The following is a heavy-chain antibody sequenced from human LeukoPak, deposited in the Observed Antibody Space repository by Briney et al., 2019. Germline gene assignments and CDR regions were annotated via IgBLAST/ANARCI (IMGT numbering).Heavy chain of an antibody. CDR1: GYTFTGYY. CDR2: IIPIFGTA. V-gene: IGHV1-69*13. D-gene: IGHD3-22*01. CDR3: ARDAYYSGYWFGAFDI. J-gene: IGHJ3*02. Sequence: GASVKVSCKASGYTFTGYYMHWVRQAPGQGLEWMGGIIPIFGTANYAQKFQGRVTITADESTSTAYMELSSLRSEDTAVYYCARDAYYSGYWFGAFDIWGQGTMVTVSS.